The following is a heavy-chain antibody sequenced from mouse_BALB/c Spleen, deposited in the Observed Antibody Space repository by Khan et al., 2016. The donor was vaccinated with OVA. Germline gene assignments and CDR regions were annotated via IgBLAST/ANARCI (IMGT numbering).Heavy chain of an antibody. Sequence: EAQLQESGPSLVKPSQTLSLTCSVTGDSITSGYWNWIRKFPGNKLEYMGYIIYTGYTYYNPSLKSRISITRHTSKNQYYLQLSSVTDEDTATYYCARSTYRYSFVYWGQGTLVTVSA. CDR1: GDSITSGY. D-gene: IGHD2-12*01. V-gene: IGHV3-8*02. J-gene: IGHJ3*01. CDR2: IIYTGYT. CDR3: ARSTYRYSFVY.